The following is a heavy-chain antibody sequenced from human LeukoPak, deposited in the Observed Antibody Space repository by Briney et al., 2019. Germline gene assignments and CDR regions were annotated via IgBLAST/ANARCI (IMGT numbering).Heavy chain of an antibody. V-gene: IGHV1-46*03. CDR3: TPRRTGKYYFDY. J-gene: IGHJ4*02. CDR2: INPSGGST. CDR1: GYTFTSYY. Sequence: ASVKVSCKASGYTFTSYYMHWVRQAPGQGLEWMGIINPSGGSTSYALKFQGRVTMTRNTSITTAYMELSSLTSEDTAVYYCTPRRTGKYYFDYWGQGTLVTVSS. D-gene: IGHD3-10*01.